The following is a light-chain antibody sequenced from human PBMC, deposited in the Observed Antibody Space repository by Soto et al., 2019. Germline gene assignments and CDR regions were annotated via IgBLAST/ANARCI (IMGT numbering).Light chain of an antibody. CDR3: QQYNNWPT. Sequence: DIQMTQSPSSLSASVGDRFTITCRASHSVSTYLNWFQLKPGKAPRLLIYSASRLQSAVPSRFSGSGSGTDFTLTISSLQPEDFAVYYCQQYNNWPTFGQGTRLEIK. CDR2: SAS. CDR1: HSVSTY. V-gene: IGKV1-39*01. J-gene: IGKJ5*01.